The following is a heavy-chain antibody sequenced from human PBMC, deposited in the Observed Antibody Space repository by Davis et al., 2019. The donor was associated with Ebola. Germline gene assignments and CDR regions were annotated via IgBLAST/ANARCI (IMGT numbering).Heavy chain of an antibody. CDR2: ISAYNGNT. CDR3: ARGPPYYYGSGTPFDY. D-gene: IGHD3-10*01. V-gene: IGHV1-18*01. J-gene: IGHJ4*02. CDR1: GYTFTSYG. Sequence: ASVKVSCKASGYTFTSYGISWVRQAPGQGLEWMGWISAYNGNTNYAQKLQGRVTMTRDTSTSTVYMELSSLRSEDTAVYYCARGPPYYYGSGTPFDYWGQGTLVTVSS.